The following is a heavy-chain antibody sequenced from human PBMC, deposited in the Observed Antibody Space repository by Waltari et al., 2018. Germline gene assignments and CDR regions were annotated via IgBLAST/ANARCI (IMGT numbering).Heavy chain of an antibody. D-gene: IGHD1-26*01. Sequence: QLQLQEWGTRLVKPAETLSLTCPVSGDSVSSGPYFWAWIRQPPGKGLEWRGSMFYSRTTYHNSSLKSRVTISLDTSKNQVSLQLRSVTAADTALYFCARDRSGTINSFDPWGRGTLVTVSS. J-gene: IGHJ5*02. CDR1: GDSVSSGPYF. CDR2: MFYSRTT. V-gene: IGHV4-39*07. CDR3: ARDRSGTINSFDP.